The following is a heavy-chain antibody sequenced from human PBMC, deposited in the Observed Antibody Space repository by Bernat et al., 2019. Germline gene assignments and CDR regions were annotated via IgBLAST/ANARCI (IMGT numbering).Heavy chain of an antibody. D-gene: IGHD3-3*01. CDR3: ARTLRDYDFWSGYPHYYYMDV. CDR2: IIPIFGTA. CDR1: GGTFSSYA. Sequence: QVQLVQSGAEVKKPGSSVKVSCKASGGTFSSYAISWVRQAPGQGLEWMGGIIPIFGTANYAQKFQGRVTITADESTSTAYMKLSSLRSEDTAVYYCARTLRDYDFWSGYPHYYYMDVWGKGTTVTVSS. V-gene: IGHV1-69*01. J-gene: IGHJ6*03.